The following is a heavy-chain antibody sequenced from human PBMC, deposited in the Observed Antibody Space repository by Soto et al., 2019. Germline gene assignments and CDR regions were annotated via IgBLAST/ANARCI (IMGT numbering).Heavy chain of an antibody. V-gene: IGHV1-18*04. CDR1: GYTFGNFG. J-gene: IGHJ4*02. D-gene: IGHD3-3*02. CDR2: ISAYNGNT. Sequence: QVQLVQSGAVVRKPGASVKVSCRGSGYTFGNFGISWLREAPGHGLEWMGWISAYNGNTHYAQRLQGIVTLTTDTCCITGYMELRSLTPYDTAVYFCARDVPATAAFLWDFWGQGTLVSVST. CDR3: ARDVPATAAFLWDF.